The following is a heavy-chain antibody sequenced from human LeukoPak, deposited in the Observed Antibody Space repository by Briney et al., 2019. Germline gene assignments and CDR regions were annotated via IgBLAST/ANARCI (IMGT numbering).Heavy chain of an antibody. CDR1: GGSIRSNF. Sequence: SETLSLTCTVSGGSIRSNFWSWIRQSAGKGLEWIGRIYGSGSTNYNPSLESRVTMSVDTSKNQFSLKLSSVTAADTAVYYCARHKYSSSRRGFDPWGQGTLVTVSS. J-gene: IGHJ5*02. CDR2: IYGSGST. D-gene: IGHD6-6*01. V-gene: IGHV4-4*07. CDR3: ARHKYSSSRRGFDP.